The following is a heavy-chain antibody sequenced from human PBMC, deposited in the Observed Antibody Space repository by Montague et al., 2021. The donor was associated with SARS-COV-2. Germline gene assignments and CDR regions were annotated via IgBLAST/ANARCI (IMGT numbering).Heavy chain of an antibody. V-gene: IGHV4-39*07. CDR2: IYYSGST. D-gene: IGHD1-20*01. Sequence: SETLSLTCTVSGGSISSSSYYWGWIRQPPGKGLEWIGSIYYSGSTYYNPSLKSRVTISVDTFKNQLSLKLSSVTAADTAVYYCARDQGYNWNYYYYYGMDVWGQGTTVTVSS. CDR3: ARDQGYNWNYYYYYGMDV. CDR1: GGSISSSSYY. J-gene: IGHJ6*02.